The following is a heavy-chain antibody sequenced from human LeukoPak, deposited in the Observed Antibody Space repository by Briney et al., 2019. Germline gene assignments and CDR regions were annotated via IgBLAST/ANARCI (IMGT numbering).Heavy chain of an antibody. Sequence: GGSLRLSCAASGFTFSSYWMSWVRQAPGKGLEWVANIKQDGSEKYYVDSVKGRFTISRDNAKNSLYLQMNSLRAEDTAVYYCARDPRRGYSSGWYGYWGQGTLVTVSS. V-gene: IGHV3-7*01. CDR3: ARDPRRGYSSGWYGY. CDR2: IKQDGSEK. D-gene: IGHD6-19*01. J-gene: IGHJ4*02. CDR1: GFTFSSYW.